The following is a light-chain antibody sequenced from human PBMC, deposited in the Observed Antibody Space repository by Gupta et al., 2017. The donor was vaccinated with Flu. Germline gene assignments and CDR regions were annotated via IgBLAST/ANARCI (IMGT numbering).Light chain of an antibody. J-gene: IGLJ2*01. Sequence: TTTSTATSSDIGGNNYVSWYQHHPGKAPKRLIYDVSNRPSGVSNRFSGSKSGNTASLTISGLQAEDEADYYCSSYANSSTLVVFGGGTKLTVL. V-gene: IGLV2-14*03. CDR3: SSYANSSTLVV. CDR1: SSDIGGNNY. CDR2: DVS.